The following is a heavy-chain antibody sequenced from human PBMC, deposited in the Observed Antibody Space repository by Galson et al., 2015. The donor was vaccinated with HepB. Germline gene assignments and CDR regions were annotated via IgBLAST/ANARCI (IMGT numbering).Heavy chain of an antibody. D-gene: IGHD6-19*01. CDR3: AKAGGWLGDYKLYSMDI. Sequence: SLRLSCAASGFTFHDFTMHWVRQRPGKSLEWVSLITWDGDVTYYANSVKGRFTISRDNKRDSLFLQMNSLRSDDTALYYCAKAGGWLGDYKLYSMDIWGQGTTVTVSS. CDR2: ITWDGDVT. CDR1: GFTFHDFT. V-gene: IGHV3-43*01. J-gene: IGHJ6*02.